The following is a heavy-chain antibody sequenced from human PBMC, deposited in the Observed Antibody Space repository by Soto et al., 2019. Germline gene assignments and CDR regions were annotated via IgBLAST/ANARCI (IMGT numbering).Heavy chain of an antibody. J-gene: IGHJ4*02. D-gene: IGHD6-6*01. CDR3: ARHGSSGYYFDY. V-gene: IGHV4-59*01. Sequence: PSETLSLTCAVYGGSFSSYYWSWIRQPPGKGLEWIGYIYYSGSTNYNPSLKSRVTISVDTSKNQFSLKLSSVTAADTAVYYCARHGSSGYYFDYWGQGTLVTVSS. CDR2: IYYSGST. CDR1: GGSFSSYY.